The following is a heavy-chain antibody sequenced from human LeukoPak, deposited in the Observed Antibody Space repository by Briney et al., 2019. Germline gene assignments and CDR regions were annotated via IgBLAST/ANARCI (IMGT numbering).Heavy chain of an antibody. V-gene: IGHV1-18*01. CDR3: ARDRTYYYGSGSFDY. J-gene: IGHJ4*02. D-gene: IGHD3-10*01. Sequence: ASVTVSCTSSGYTFTSYGISWVRQAPGQGLEWVGWISAYNGNTNYAQKLQGRGTMTTDTSTSTAYMELRSLRSEDTAVYYCARDRTYYYGSGSFDYWGQGTLVTVSS. CDR2: ISAYNGNT. CDR1: GYTFTSYG.